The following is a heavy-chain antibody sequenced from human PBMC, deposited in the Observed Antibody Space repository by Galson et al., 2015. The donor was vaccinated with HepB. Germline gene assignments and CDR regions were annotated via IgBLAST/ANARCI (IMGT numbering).Heavy chain of an antibody. V-gene: IGHV3-48*01. CDR3: ARERTGYYDSSGYFSDY. J-gene: IGHJ4*02. Sequence: SLRLSCAASGFTFSSYSMNWVRQAPGKGLEWVSYISSSSSTIYYADSVKGRFTISRDNAKSSLYLQMNSLRAEDTAVYYCARERTGYYDSSGYFSDYWGQGTLVTVSS. CDR1: GFTFSSYS. D-gene: IGHD3-22*01. CDR2: ISSSSSTI.